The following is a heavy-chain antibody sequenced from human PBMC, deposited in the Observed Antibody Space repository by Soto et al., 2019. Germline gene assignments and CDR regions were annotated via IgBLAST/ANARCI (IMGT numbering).Heavy chain of an antibody. CDR3: ARHGDFYYYYYMDV. Sequence: SETLSLTCTVSGGSISSYYWSWIRQPPGKGLEWIGYIYYSGSTNYNPSLKSRVTISVDTSKNQFSLKLSSVTAADTAVYYCARHGDFYYYYYMDVWGKGTTVTVSS. CDR2: IYYSGST. J-gene: IGHJ6*03. V-gene: IGHV4-59*08. CDR1: GGSISSYY.